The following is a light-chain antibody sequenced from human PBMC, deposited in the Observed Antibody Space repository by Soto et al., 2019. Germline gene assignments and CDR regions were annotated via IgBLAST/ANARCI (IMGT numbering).Light chain of an antibody. Sequence: DIVMTQSPLSLPVTPGEPASISCRSSQSLLHSNGYNYLDWYLQKPGQSPQLLIYLGSNRASGVPDRVSGSGSGTDFTLKISRVEAEDGGVYYCMQALQTRWTFGQGTKVEIK. J-gene: IGKJ1*01. V-gene: IGKV2-28*01. CDR2: LGS. CDR1: QSLLHSNGYNY. CDR3: MQALQTRWT.